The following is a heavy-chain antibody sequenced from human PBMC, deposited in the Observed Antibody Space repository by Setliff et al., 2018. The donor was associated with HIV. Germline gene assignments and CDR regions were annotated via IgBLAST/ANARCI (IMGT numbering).Heavy chain of an antibody. CDR3: ARDRHGSGSYYSDY. J-gene: IGHJ4*02. Sequence: SETLSLTCAVYGGSFSGYYWSWIRQPPGKGLEWIGEINHSGSTNYNPSLKSRVTISVDTSKNQFSLKLSSVTAADTAVYYCARDRHGSGSYYSDYWGQGTLVTAPQ. D-gene: IGHD3-10*01. V-gene: IGHV4-34*01. CDR1: GGSFSGYY. CDR2: INHSGST.